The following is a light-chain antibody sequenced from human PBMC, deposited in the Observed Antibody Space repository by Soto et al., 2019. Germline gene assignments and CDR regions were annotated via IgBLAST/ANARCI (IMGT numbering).Light chain of an antibody. V-gene: IGKV1-39*01. Sequence: DIQMTQSPSSLSALVGDRVTITCRASQSISGSLNWYQSKPGKAPKLLISGASNLQSGVPSRFSGSGSGTDFTLTISSLQSEDFASYFCQHTFNSPPWTFGQGTKVDIK. CDR3: QHTFNSPPWT. J-gene: IGKJ1*01. CDR1: QSISGS. CDR2: GAS.